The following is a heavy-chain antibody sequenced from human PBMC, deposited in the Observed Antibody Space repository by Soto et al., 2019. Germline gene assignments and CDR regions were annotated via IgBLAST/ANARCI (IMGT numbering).Heavy chain of an antibody. CDR2: SRNKANSYST. J-gene: IGHJ4*02. CDR1: GFTFSDHY. Sequence: EVQLVESGGGLVQPGGSLRLSCAASGFTFSDHYMDWVRQAPGKGLEWVGRSRNKANSYSTEYAASVKGRFTISRDESNNSLYLQMNSLKTEDTAVYDCARFSGCYTRGLDYWGQGTLVTASS. CDR3: ARFSGCYTRGLDY. D-gene: IGHD1-26*01. V-gene: IGHV3-72*01.